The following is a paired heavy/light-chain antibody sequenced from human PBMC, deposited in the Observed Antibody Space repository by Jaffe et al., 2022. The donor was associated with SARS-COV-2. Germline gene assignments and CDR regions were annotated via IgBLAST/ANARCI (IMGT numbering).Light chain of an antibody. J-gene: IGLJ2*01. V-gene: IGLV2-14*01. CDR1: SSDVGGYNY. CDR3: SSYTSSSPVV. Sequence: QSALTQPASVSGSPGQSITISCTGTSSDVGGYNYVSWYQQHPGKAPKLMIYEVSNRPSGVPDRFSGSKSGNTASLTISGLQAEDEADYYCSSYTSSSPVVFGGGTKLTVL. CDR2: EVS.
Heavy chain of an antibody. Sequence: EVQLVESGGGLIQPGGSLRLSCAASGFTVSSNYMSWVRQAPGKGLEWVSVIYSGGSTYYADSVKGRFTISRDNSKNTLYLQMNSLRAEDTAVYYCARDIGSSIYCSSTSCSLGSDYYGMDVWGQGTTVTVSS. V-gene: IGHV3-53*01. CDR3: ARDIGSSIYCSSTSCSLGSDYYGMDV. CDR1: GFTVSSNY. J-gene: IGHJ6*02. CDR2: IYSGGST. D-gene: IGHD2-2*01.